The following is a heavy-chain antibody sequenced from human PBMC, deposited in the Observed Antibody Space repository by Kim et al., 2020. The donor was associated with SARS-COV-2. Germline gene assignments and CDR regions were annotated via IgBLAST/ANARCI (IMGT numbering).Heavy chain of an antibody. CDR3: ARDGSNSWFDY. J-gene: IGHJ4*02. CDR2: T. D-gene: IGHD1-26*01. V-gene: IGHV4-31*02. Sequence: TYYNPSLKSRVTISVDTTKNQFSLKLSSVTAADTAVYYCARDGSNSWFDYWGQGTLVTVSS.